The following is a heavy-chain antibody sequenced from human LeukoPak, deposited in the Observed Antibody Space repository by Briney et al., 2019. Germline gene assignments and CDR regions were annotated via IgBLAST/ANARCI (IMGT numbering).Heavy chain of an antibody. D-gene: IGHD2-2*01. CDR3: ARVKGWSCSSTSCYFREDTGEYYFDY. Sequence: SETLSLTCTVSGGSISSYYWSWIRQPAGKGLEWIGRIYTSGSTNYNPSLKSRVTMSVDTSKNQFSLKLSSVTAADTAVYYCARVKGWSCSSTSCYFREDTGEYYFDYWGQGTLVTVSS. CDR2: IYTSGST. V-gene: IGHV4-4*07. J-gene: IGHJ4*02. CDR1: GGSISSYY.